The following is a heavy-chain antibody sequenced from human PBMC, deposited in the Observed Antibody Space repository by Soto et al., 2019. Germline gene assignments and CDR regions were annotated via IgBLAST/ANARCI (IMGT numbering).Heavy chain of an antibody. D-gene: IGHD6-13*01. CDR3: AKAPGIAAAGTNFDY. J-gene: IGHJ4*01. V-gene: IGHV4-31*02. Sequence: TLSLTCTVSGGSISSGGYYWSWIRQHPGKGLEWIGYIYYSGSTYYNPSLKSRVTLSVDTSKNQFSLKLSSVTAADTAVYYCAKAPGIAAAGTNFDYWGHGTLVTVSS. CDR1: GGSISSGGYY. CDR2: IYYSGST.